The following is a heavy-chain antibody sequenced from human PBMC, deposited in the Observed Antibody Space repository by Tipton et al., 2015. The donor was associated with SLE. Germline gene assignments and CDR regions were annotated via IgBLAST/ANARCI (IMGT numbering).Heavy chain of an antibody. CDR3: ARDKNLNWFDP. J-gene: IGHJ5*02. Sequence: TLSLTCAVYGGSFSGYSWSWIRQPPGKGLEWIGEIDHFGNTNYNPSLKSRVTVSVDTSKNQFSLKLSSVTAADTAVYYCARDKNLNWFDPWGQGTLITVSS. CDR1: GGSFSGYS. CDR2: IDHFGNT. V-gene: IGHV4-34*01.